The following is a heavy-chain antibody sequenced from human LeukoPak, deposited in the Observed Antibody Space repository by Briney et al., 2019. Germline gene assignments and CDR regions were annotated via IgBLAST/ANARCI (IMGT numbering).Heavy chain of an antibody. CDR1: GFTFSGSA. V-gene: IGHV3-73*01. CDR2: IRSKANSYAT. Sequence: GGSLRLSCAASGFTFSGSAMHWVRQASGEGLEWVGRIRSKANSYATAYAASVKGRFTISRDDSKNTAYLQMNSLKTEDTAVYYCTTVGATPNFDYWGQGTLVTVSS. J-gene: IGHJ4*02. D-gene: IGHD1-26*01. CDR3: TTVGATPNFDY.